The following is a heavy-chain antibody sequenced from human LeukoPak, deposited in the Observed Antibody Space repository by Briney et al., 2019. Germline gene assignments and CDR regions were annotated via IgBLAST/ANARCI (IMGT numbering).Heavy chain of an antibody. Sequence: PSETLSLTCTVSGGSISSYYWSWIRQPPGKGLEWIGYIYYSGSTNYNPPLKSRVTISVDTSKNQFSLKLSSVTAADTAVYYCARGIGDGYNHPFDYWGQGTLVTVSS. CDR3: ARGIGDGYNHPFDY. J-gene: IGHJ4*02. CDR2: IYYSGST. CDR1: GGSISSYY. V-gene: IGHV4-59*01. D-gene: IGHD5-24*01.